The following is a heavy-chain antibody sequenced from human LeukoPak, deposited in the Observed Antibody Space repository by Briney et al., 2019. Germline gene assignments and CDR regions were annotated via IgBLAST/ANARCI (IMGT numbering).Heavy chain of an antibody. Sequence: SETLSLTCAVYGGSFSGYYWSWIRQPPGKGLEWIGEINHSGSTNYNPSLKSRVTISVDMSKNQFSLKLSSVTAADTAVYYCARSRVSSGYYYYYYGMDVWGQGTTVTVSS. J-gene: IGHJ6*02. V-gene: IGHV4-34*01. D-gene: IGHD3-22*01. CDR2: INHSGST. CDR1: GGSFSGYY. CDR3: ARSRVSSGYYYYYYGMDV.